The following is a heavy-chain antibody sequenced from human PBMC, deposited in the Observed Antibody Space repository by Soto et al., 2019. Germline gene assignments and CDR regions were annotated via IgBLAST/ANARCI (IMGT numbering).Heavy chain of an antibody. CDR3: ARRDRSGFSYWLAT. D-gene: IGHD3-22*01. CDR1: GGSISSGDYY. V-gene: IGHV4-31*03. CDR2: IYFSGTT. J-gene: IGHJ5*02. Sequence: QVQLQESGPGLVKPSQTLSLTCTVSGGSISSGDYYWSWIRQHPGKGLEWIGTIYFSGTTYYNPSLKSRVTISVDTSKSQFSLKLSSVTAADTAVYYCARRDRSGFSYWLATWGQGTLVTVSS.